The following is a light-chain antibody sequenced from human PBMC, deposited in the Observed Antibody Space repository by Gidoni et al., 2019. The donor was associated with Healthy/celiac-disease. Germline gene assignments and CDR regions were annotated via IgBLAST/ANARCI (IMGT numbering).Light chain of an antibody. CDR1: QSVSSSY. Sequence: EIVLTQSPGTLFFSPGERATLSCRASQSVSSSYLAWYKQQPGQAPRLLIYVASSRATGIPDRFSGSGSGTDFTLTISRLEPEDFAVYYCQQYGSSFTFGPGTKVEIK. CDR3: QQYGSSFT. J-gene: IGKJ3*01. CDR2: VAS. V-gene: IGKV3-20*01.